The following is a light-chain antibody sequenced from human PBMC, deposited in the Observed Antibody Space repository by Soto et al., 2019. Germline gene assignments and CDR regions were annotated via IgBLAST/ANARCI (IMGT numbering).Light chain of an antibody. Sequence: QSALTQPPSAYGSPGQSVTIPCTGTSSDVGGYNYVSWYQHYAGKVPKLMIYEVTKRPSGVPDRFSGSKSGNTASLTVSGLQAEDEAEYYCSSYAGNIWVFGGGTKLTVL. J-gene: IGLJ3*02. CDR1: SSDVGGYNY. CDR3: SSYAGNIWV. CDR2: EVT. V-gene: IGLV2-8*01.